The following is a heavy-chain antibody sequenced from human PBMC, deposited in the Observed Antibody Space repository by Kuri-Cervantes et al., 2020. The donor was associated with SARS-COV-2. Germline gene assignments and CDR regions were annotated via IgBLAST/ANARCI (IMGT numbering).Heavy chain of an antibody. CDR1: GFTSRGYE. V-gene: IGHV3-48*03. J-gene: IGHJ5*01. CDR3: ARSSNSNWFDP. Sequence: GGSLRLSCAASGFTSRGYEMNWVRQAPGKGLEWVAYISSSGSTIYYADSVKGRFTISRDNAKTSLYLQMTSLRAEDTAVYYCARSSNSNWFDPWGQGTLVTVSS. CDR2: ISSSGSTI. D-gene: IGHD2-2*01.